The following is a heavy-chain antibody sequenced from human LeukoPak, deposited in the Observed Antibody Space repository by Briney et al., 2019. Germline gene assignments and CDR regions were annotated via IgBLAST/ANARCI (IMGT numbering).Heavy chain of an antibody. CDR1: GFTFSSYA. CDR2: ISGSGGST. J-gene: IGHJ4*02. CDR3: AKDWGTSGDGSSFGFFDY. V-gene: IGHV3-23*01. Sequence: GGSLRLSCAASGFTFSSYAMSWVRQAPGKGLEWVSAISGSGGSTYYADSVKGRFTISRDNSKNTVYLQMNSLRVDDTAVYYCAKDWGTSGDGSSFGFFDYWGQGALVTVSS. D-gene: IGHD3-16*01.